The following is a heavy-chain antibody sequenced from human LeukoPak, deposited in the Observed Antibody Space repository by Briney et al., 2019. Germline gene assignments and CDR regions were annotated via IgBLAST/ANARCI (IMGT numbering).Heavy chain of an antibody. Sequence: SETLSLTCTVSGGSISSYYWSWIRQPPGKGLEWIGYIYYSGSTNYNPSLKSRVTISVDTSKNQFSLKLSSVTAADTAVYYCARGMGRGYYGQSSKFDPWGQGTLVTVSS. D-gene: IGHD3-10*01. CDR3: ARGMGRGYYGQSSKFDP. CDR2: IYYSGST. V-gene: IGHV4-59*01. J-gene: IGHJ5*02. CDR1: GGSISSYY.